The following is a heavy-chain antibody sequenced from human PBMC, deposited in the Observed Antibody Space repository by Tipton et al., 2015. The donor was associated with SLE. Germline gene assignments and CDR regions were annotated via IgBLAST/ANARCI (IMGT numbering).Heavy chain of an antibody. CDR1: GGSFSGNY. D-gene: IGHD3-16*01. V-gene: IGHV4-34*01. CDR2: VNHSGST. J-gene: IGHJ6*02. Sequence: TLSLTCDLNGGSFSGNYWSWIRQPPGKGLEWIGEVNHSGSTKYNPSLKSRVTISVDTSKNQFSLRLSSVTAADTAVYYCARLGGGYGVDDWGQGTTVTVSS. CDR3: ARLGGGYGVDD.